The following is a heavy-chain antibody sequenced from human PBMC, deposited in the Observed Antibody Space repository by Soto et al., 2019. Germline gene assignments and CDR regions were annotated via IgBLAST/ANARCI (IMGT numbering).Heavy chain of an antibody. CDR1: GFTFSSYG. V-gene: IGHV3-33*01. CDR3: ARELPSGITGTTPAYYGMYA. J-gene: IGHJ6*02. D-gene: IGHD1-20*01. CDR2: VWYDGSNK. Sequence: QVQLVESGGGVVQPGRSLRLSCAASGFTFSSYGMHWVRKAPGKGLEWVAVVWYDGSNKYYADSVKGRFTNSRNNSKNTLNLQMNSLRADDTAVYYCARELPSGITGTTPAYYGMYAWGQGTTVTVSS.